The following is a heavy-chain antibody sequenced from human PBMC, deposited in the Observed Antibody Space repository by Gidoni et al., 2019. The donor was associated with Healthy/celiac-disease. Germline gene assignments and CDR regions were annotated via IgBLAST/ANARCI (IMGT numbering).Heavy chain of an antibody. J-gene: IGHJ4*02. V-gene: IGHV1-69*01. CDR3: ARVDILTGPYYFDY. D-gene: IGHD3-9*01. Sequence: QVQLVQSGAEVKKPGSSVKVSCKASGGPFSSYAISWVRQAPGQGLEWMGGIIPIFGTANYAQKFQGRVTITADESTSTAYMELSSLRSEDTAVYYCARVDILTGPYYFDYWGQGTLVTVSS. CDR2: IIPIFGTA. CDR1: GGPFSSYA.